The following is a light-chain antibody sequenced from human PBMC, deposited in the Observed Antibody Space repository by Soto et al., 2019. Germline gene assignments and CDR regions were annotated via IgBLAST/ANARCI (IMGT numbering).Light chain of an antibody. CDR3: QQNYVTPPT. J-gene: IGKJ2*01. Sequence: DIVMTQSPDSLAVSLGERATINCKSSQSVLYSSNNKNYLAWYQQKPGQPPKLLIYWASTRESGVPDRFSGSGSGTDFTPTISSLQAEDVGVFYCQQNYVTPPTFGQGTKLGIK. CDR2: WAS. V-gene: IGKV4-1*01. CDR1: QSVLYSSNNKNY.